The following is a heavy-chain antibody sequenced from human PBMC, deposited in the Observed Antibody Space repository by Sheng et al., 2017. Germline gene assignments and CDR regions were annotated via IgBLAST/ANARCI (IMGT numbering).Heavy chain of an antibody. Sequence: QVQLQESGPGLVKPSETLSLTCTVSGYSISSGYYWGWIRQPPGKGLEWIGSIYHSGSTYYNPSLKSRVTISVDTSKNQFSLKLSSVTAADTAVYYCVRGGYDFWSGYHPHFDPWGQGTLVTVSS. CDR3: VRGGYDFWSGYHPHFDP. J-gene: IGHJ5*02. CDR2: IYHSGST. V-gene: IGHV4-38-2*02. CDR1: GYSISSGYY. D-gene: IGHD3-3*01.